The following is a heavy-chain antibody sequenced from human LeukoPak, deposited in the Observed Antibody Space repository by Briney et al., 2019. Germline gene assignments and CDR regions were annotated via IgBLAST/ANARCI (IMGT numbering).Heavy chain of an antibody. CDR1: GYTFSAFH. CDR2: VDPNSGDT. V-gene: IGHV1-2*02. J-gene: IGHJ4*02. D-gene: IGHD3-10*01. Sequence: ASVKVSCEASGYTFSAFHIHWVRLAPGQGPEWMGWVDPNSGDTNYAQRFRGRVTMTRDTSINTAYMELSSLRSDDTAVYYCARSNYYGSQSEYWGQGTLVAVSS. CDR3: ARSNYYGSQSEY.